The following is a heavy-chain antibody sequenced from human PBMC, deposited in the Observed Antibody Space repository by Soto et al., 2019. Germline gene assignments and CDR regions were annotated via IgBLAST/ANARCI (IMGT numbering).Heavy chain of an antibody. D-gene: IGHD3-16*01. CDR2: INFDESTT. Sequence: EVQLVESGGGLVQPGGSLRLYCAASGFTFSNYWMHWVRQAPGKGLVWVSRINFDESTTTYADSVQGRFTISRDNAKNTLYLQLNSLRAEDTAIYYCVTGGRTEGHLYHFDDWAQGALVTVSS. J-gene: IGHJ4*02. CDR1: GFTFSNYW. V-gene: IGHV3-74*01. CDR3: VTGGRTEGHLYHFDD.